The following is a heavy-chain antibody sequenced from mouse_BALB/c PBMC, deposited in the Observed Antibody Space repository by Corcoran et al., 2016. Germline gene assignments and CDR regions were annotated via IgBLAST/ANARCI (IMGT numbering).Heavy chain of an antibody. V-gene: IGHV14-3*02. J-gene: IGHJ2*01. Sequence: EVQLQQSGAELVKPGASVKLSCTASGFNIKDTYMHWVKQRPEQGLEWIGRIDPANGNTKYDPKFQGKATINADTSSNTAYLQLSSLKSEDTAVYYCARSFSGYFDYWGQGTTLTVSS. D-gene: IGHD3-1*01. CDR1: GFNIKDTY. CDR3: ARSFSGYFDY. CDR2: IDPANGNT.